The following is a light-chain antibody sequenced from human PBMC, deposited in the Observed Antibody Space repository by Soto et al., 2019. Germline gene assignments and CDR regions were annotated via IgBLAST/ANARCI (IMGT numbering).Light chain of an antibody. CDR3: QSYDSNLSVV. J-gene: IGLJ2*01. Sequence: QAVVTQPPSVSGAPGQRVTISCTGSSSNIGAGYDVHWYQQLPGTAPKVLIYGNNNRPSGVPDRFSDSRSGTSASLAITGLQAEDEADYYCQSYDSNLSVVFGGGTKVTVL. CDR2: GNN. CDR1: SSNIGAGYD. V-gene: IGLV1-40*01.